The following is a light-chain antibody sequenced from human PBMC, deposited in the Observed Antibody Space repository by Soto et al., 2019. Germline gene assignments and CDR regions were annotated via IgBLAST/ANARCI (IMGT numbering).Light chain of an antibody. CDR1: SSDVGGYIL. V-gene: IGLV2-23*01. CDR2: EGS. Sequence: QSVLTQPASVSGSPGQSITISCTGTSSDVGGYILVSWYQQEPGKAPKLMIYEGSKRPSGVSNRFSGYKSGNTASLTISGLQAEDEAHYYWCSYVGGDTYLIFGGGTKLTVL. CDR3: CSYVGGDTYLI. J-gene: IGLJ2*01.